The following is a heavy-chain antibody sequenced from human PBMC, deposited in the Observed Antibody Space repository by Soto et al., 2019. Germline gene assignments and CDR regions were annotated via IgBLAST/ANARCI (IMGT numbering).Heavy chain of an antibody. D-gene: IGHD3-16*01. J-gene: IGHJ4*01. CDR1: GFAFYYYN. V-gene: IGHV3-21*01. CDR3: AREGVTNYTDYDFDL. Sequence: EVQLVESGGGLVKPGGSLRLSCAASGFAFYYYNMNWVRQAPGRGLEWVSSISGSGIDIHFTDSVKGRFTISRDNAKTSLYLQMDSLRPEDTASYYCAREGVTNYTDYDFDLWGHGALGTVAS. CDR2: ISGSGIDI.